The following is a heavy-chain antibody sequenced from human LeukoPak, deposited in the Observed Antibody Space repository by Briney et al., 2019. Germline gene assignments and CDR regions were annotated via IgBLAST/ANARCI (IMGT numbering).Heavy chain of an antibody. D-gene: IGHD2-2*02. CDR3: ARSGYLHCSSTSCYTPTFDY. CDR2: NNTNRGAT. Sequence: SVNLSCKPSRYTLSGFYTEGVPPAPGQGGESMGWNNTNRGATNYAQKLQGWVTMTRDTSISTAYMELGPLRSDDAAVYYCARSGYLHCSSTSCYTPTFDYWGQGTLVTVSS. CDR1: RYTLSGFY. J-gene: IGHJ4*02. V-gene: IGHV1-2*04.